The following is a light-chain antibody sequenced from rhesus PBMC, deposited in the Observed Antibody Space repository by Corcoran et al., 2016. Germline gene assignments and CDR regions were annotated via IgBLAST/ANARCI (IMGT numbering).Light chain of an antibody. V-gene: IGKV1-22*01. CDR3: LHYSSSPRT. CDR1: QNINSW. Sequence: DIQMTQSPSSLSASVGDTVTITCRASQNINSWLDWYQHKPGKAPKLRISKASSLQSGVQSRFSGSGSGQDCTLTISVLQPEDVATYYCLHYSSSPRTFGQGTKVEIK. CDR2: KAS. J-gene: IGKJ1*01.